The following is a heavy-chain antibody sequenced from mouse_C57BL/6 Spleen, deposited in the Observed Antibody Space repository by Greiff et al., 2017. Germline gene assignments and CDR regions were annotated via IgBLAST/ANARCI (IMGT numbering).Heavy chain of an antibody. CDR3: AREQPGDY. D-gene: IGHD3-1*01. V-gene: IGHV1-54*01. J-gene: IGHJ2*01. Sequence: QVQLQQSGAELVRPGTSVKVSCKASGYAFTNYLIEWVKQRPGQGLEWIGVINPGSGGTNYNEKFKGKATLTADKSSSTAYMQLSSLTSEDSAVYFCAREQPGDYWGQGTTLTVSS. CDR2: INPGSGGT. CDR1: GYAFTNYL.